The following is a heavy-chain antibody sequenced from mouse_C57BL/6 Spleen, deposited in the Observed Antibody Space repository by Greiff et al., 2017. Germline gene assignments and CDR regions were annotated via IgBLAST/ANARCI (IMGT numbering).Heavy chain of an antibody. J-gene: IGHJ2*01. Sequence: QVQLKESGPGLVQPSQSLSITCTVSGFSLTSYGVHWVRQSPGKGLEWLGEIWSGGSTAYNAAFISRLSISKDNSKSQVFFKMNSLQADDTAIYYCAREGYYYGSSYVHYFDYWGQGTTLTVSS. CDR1: GFSLTSYG. V-gene: IGHV2-2*01. CDR3: AREGYYYGSSYVHYFDY. D-gene: IGHD1-1*01. CDR2: IWSGGST.